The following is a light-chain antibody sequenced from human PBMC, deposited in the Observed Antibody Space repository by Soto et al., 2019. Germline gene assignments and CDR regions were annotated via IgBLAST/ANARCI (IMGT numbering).Light chain of an antibody. CDR3: QQLNSYPLT. V-gene: IGKV1-5*01. Sequence: DIQMTQSPSTLSASVGDRVTITCRASQSVSNWLAWYQQKRGKAPELLIYDASSLKSGVPSRFSGSGSGTEFTLTISSLQPDDFATYYCQQLNSYPLTFGGGTKVDNK. CDR2: DAS. CDR1: QSVSNW. J-gene: IGKJ4*01.